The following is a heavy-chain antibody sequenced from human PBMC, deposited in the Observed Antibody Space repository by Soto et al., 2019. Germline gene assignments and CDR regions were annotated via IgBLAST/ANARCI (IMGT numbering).Heavy chain of an antibody. CDR3: PPAPTNYADKWLYYYYGMDV. J-gene: IGHJ6*02. CDR1: GYTFTDYY. Sequence: QVQLVQSGAEVKKPGASVKVSCKTAGYTFTDYYIHWVRQAPGQGLEWMGWINPDSGGTLYAQRFQGGFTVTSHTSISTAYMELSRVTSDDTAVYYCPPAPTNYADKWLYYYYGMDVWGQGTTLTDSS. V-gene: IGHV1-2*02. CDR2: INPDSGGT. D-gene: IGHD4-17*01.